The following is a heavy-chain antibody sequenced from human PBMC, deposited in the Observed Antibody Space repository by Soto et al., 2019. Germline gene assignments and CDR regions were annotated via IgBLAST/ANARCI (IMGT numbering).Heavy chain of an antibody. Sequence: PGGSLRLSCAASGFTFSSYGMHWVRQAPGRGLEWVAVIWYDGSNKYYADSVKGRFTISRDNSKNTLYLQMNSLRAEDTAVYYCARDPPANSYGSFDYWGQGTLVTVSS. J-gene: IGHJ4*02. V-gene: IGHV3-33*01. CDR1: GFTFSSYG. CDR2: IWYDGSNK. D-gene: IGHD5-18*01. CDR3: ARDPPANSYGSFDY.